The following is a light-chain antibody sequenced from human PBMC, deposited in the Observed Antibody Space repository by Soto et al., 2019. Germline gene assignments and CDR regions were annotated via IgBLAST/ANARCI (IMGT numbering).Light chain of an antibody. CDR3: QQYGSSPET. Sequence: DTVLTQSPAPLSLSPGERATLSCRASQNVNSNLAWYQQKPGQAPRFLIYGASTRATGIPARFSGSGSGTDFTLTISRLEPEDFAVYYCQQYGSSPETLGQGTKVDIK. CDR1: QNVNSN. CDR2: GAS. V-gene: IGKV3-20*01. J-gene: IGKJ1*01.